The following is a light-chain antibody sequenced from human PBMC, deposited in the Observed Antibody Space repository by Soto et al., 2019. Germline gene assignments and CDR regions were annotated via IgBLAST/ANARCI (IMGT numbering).Light chain of an antibody. CDR1: QSVSSNS. Sequence: EIVLTQSPGTLSLSPGDRATLSCRASQSVSSNSLAWYQQKPGQAPRLLIYLASIRATGIPDRFSGSGSGTDFNLTINRLEPEDFAVYYCQQYGSSPRTFGQGTKVEVK. J-gene: IGKJ1*01. CDR2: LAS. CDR3: QQYGSSPRT. V-gene: IGKV3-20*01.